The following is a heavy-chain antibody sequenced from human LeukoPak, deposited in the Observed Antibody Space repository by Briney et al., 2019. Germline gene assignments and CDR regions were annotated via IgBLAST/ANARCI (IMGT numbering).Heavy chain of an antibody. J-gene: IGHJ4*02. CDR2: IIPILGIA. V-gene: IGHV1-69*04. Sequence: SVKVSCKASGGTFSSYAISWVRQAPGQGLECMGRIIPILGIANYAQKFQGRVTITADKSTSTAYMELSSLRSEDTAVYYCAREEFRAARIHDYWGQGTLVTVSS. D-gene: IGHD6-6*01. CDR3: AREEFRAARIHDY. CDR1: GGTFSSYA.